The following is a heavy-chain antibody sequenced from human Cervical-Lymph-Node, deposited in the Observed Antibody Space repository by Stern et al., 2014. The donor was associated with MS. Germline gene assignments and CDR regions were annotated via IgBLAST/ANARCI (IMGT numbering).Heavy chain of an antibody. Sequence: EVQLVESGGGLGPPRPSLRLSCAASGFSFSSYSMNWVRQAPGKGLEWISHIDSSSSTIYYADSVQGRFTISRDNAKNSVYLQMNSLRDEDTALYYCTSGWTRGWWGQGTLVTVSS. CDR2: IDSSSSTI. CDR1: GFSFSSYS. CDR3: TSGWTRGW. J-gene: IGHJ4*02. V-gene: IGHV3-48*02. D-gene: IGHD3/OR15-3a*01.